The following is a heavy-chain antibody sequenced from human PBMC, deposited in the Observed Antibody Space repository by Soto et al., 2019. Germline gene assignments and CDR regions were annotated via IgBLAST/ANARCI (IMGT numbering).Heavy chain of an antibody. CDR2: IYYSGST. D-gene: IGHD3-22*01. J-gene: IGHJ4*02. CDR3: ARAHYYDSSGYYPHFDY. Sequence: PSETLSLTCTVSGGSISSGDYYWSWIRQPPGKGLEWIGYIYYSGSTYYNPSLKSRVTISVDTSKNQFSLKLSSVTAADTAVYYCARAHYYDSSGYYPHFDYWGQGTLVTVPQ. V-gene: IGHV4-30-4*01. CDR1: GGSISSGDYY.